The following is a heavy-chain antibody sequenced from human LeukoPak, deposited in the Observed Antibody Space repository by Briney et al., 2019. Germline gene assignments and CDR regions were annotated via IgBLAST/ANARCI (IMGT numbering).Heavy chain of an antibody. D-gene: IGHD2-21*02. Sequence: AETLSLTCTVSGVSITSSSYYWGRIRQPPGKGPEWIGSIHYGANTYRNPSLRSRVTISMDTSKNHFSLSLSSVTAADTAVYYCARNDAKMVTVDYWGEGTLIIVSS. CDR1: GVSITSSSYY. CDR3: ARNDAKMVTVDY. CDR2: IHYGANT. V-gene: IGHV4-39*02. J-gene: IGHJ4*02.